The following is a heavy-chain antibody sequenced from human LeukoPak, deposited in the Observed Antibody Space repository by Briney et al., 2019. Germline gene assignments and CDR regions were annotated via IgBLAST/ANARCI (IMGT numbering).Heavy chain of an antibody. J-gene: IGHJ3*02. CDR1: GYTFTGYY. Sequence: GASVKVSCKASGYTFTGYYMHWVRQAPGQGLEWMGRINPNSGGTNYAQKFQGRVTMTRDTSISTAYMELSRLRSDDTAVYYCARDPYYYDSGGYPPRSGYAFDIWGQGTMVTVSS. D-gene: IGHD3-22*01. CDR2: INPNSGGT. V-gene: IGHV1-2*06. CDR3: ARDPYYYDSGGYPPRSGYAFDI.